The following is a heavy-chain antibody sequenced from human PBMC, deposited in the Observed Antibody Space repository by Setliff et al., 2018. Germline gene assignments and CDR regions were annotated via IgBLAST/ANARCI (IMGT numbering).Heavy chain of an antibody. Sequence: GGSLRLSCVASGLTFSSYAMTWVRQAPGKGLEWLSAIRGSGGSTLYADSVKGRFTISRDNSKNTLYLQMNSLTAEDTAIYYCASALATPYGGFQRALDYWGRGTLVTVSS. D-gene: IGHD2-8*01. CDR2: IRGSGGST. CDR1: GLTFSSYA. CDR3: ASALATPYGGFQRALDY. V-gene: IGHV3-23*01. J-gene: IGHJ4*02.